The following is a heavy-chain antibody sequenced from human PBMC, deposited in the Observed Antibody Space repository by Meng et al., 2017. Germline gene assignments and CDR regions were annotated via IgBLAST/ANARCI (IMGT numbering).Heavy chain of an antibody. V-gene: IGHV3-20*04. CDR1: GGSISSYY. CDR3: ARGTVTTDSPAY. D-gene: IGHD4-17*01. J-gene: IGHJ4*02. Sequence: GGSLRLSCTVSGGSISSYYWSWIRQPPGKGLEWVSGINWNGGSTGYADSVKGRFTISRDNAKNSLYLQMNSLRAEDTALYYCARGTVTTDSPAYWGQGTRVTVSS. CDR2: INWNGGST.